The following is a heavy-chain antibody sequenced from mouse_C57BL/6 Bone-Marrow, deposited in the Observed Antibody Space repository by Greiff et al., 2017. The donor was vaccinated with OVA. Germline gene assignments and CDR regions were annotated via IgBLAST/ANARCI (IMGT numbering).Heavy chain of an antibody. CDR2: IHPSDRDT. CDR1: GYTFTSYW. CDR3: AKGDYGAWFAY. Sequence: VQLQQSGAELVKPGASVKVSCKASGYTFTSYWMHWVKQRPGQGLEWIGRIHPSDRDTNYNQKFKGKATLTVDKSSSTAYMQLISLTSEDSAVDDCAKGDYGAWFAYWGQGTLVTVSA. J-gene: IGHJ3*01. V-gene: IGHV1-74*01. D-gene: IGHD2-4*01.